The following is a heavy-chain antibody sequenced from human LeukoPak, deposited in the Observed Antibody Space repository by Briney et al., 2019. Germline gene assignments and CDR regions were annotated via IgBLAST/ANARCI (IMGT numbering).Heavy chain of an antibody. CDR3: AKHHCSSTSCYRVFDF. V-gene: IGHV3-30*02. D-gene: IGHD2-2*02. CDR2: IRNDGAIK. CDR1: GFTFSSSG. J-gene: IGHJ4*02. Sequence: GGSLRLSCAASGFTFSSSGMHWVRQAPGKGLEWVAFIRNDGAIKYYADSVKGRFTISRDNSKNTLYPQMNSLRAEDTAVYYCAKHHCSSTSCYRVFDFWGQGTLVTVSS.